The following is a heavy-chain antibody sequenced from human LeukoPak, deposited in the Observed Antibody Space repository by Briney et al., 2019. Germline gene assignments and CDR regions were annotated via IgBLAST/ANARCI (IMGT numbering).Heavy chain of an antibody. CDR1: GGSISSGSYY. D-gene: IGHD3-3*01. V-gene: IGHV4-61*02. CDR3: ATQYYDFWSGYPLSYYYYYMDV. Sequence: SETLSLTCTVSGGSISSGSYYWSWIRQPAGKGLEWIGRIYTSGSTNYNPSLKSRVTISVDTSKNQFSLKLSSVTAADTAVYYCATQYYDFWSGYPLSYYYYYMDVWAKGTTVTVSS. CDR2: IYTSGST. J-gene: IGHJ6*03.